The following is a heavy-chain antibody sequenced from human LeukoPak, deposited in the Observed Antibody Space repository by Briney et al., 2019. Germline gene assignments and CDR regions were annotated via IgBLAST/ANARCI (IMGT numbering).Heavy chain of an antibody. CDR1: GGSFSGYY. Sequence: SETLSLTCAVYGGSFSGYYWSWIRQPPGKGLEWIGEINHSGSTNYNPPLKSRVTISVDTSKNQFSLKLSSVTAADTAVYYCARGLGGGRYSSSWYERVAWFDPWGQGTLVTVSS. D-gene: IGHD6-13*01. CDR3: ARGLGGGRYSSSWYERVAWFDP. CDR2: INHSGST. V-gene: IGHV4-34*01. J-gene: IGHJ5*02.